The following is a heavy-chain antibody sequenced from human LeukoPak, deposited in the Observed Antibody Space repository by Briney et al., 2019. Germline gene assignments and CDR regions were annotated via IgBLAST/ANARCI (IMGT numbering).Heavy chain of an antibody. CDR1: GNYW. CDR3: ASFYETY. CDR2: INSDGSWA. V-gene: IGHV3-74*01. Sequence: GGSLRLSCAASGNYWMHWVRQVPGKGLVWVSHINSDGSWASYADSVKGRFTIPKDNAKNTVYLQMNSLRAEDTAVYYCASFYETYWGRGTLVTVSS. D-gene: IGHD2/OR15-2a*01. J-gene: IGHJ4*02.